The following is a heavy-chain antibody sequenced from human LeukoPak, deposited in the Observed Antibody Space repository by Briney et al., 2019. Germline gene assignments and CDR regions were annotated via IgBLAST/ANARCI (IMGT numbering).Heavy chain of an antibody. CDR2: IYPSGGRT. D-gene: IGHD6-13*01. J-gene: IGHJ4*02. CDR1: GYTFTTYY. V-gene: IGHV1-46*01. Sequence: ASVKVSCKASGYTFTTYYIHWVRQAPGQGLEWMGMIYPSGGRTSYAQKFQGRVTMTRDTSTSTVYMDLSSLRSEDTAVYYCARDLDGRAGIAAPPGYWGQGTLVTVSS. CDR3: ARDLDGRAGIAAPPGY.